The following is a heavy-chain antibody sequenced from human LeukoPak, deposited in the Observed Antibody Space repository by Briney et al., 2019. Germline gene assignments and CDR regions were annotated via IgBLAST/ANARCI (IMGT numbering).Heavy chain of an antibody. CDR1: GFTFSDYY. J-gene: IGHJ4*02. D-gene: IGHD4-17*01. CDR3: ARLDPTTVTGDY. Sequence: GGPLRLSCAASGFTFSDYYMSWIRQAPGKGLEWVSYISSSGSSIYYADSVKGRFTISRDNAKNSLYLQMNSLRAEDTAVYYCARLDPTTVTGDYWGQGTLVTVSS. V-gene: IGHV3-11*01. CDR2: ISSSGSSI.